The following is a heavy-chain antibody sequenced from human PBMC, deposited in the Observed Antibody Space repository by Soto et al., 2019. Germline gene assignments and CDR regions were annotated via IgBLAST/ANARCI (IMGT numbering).Heavy chain of an antibody. CDR2: IYPGDSDT. CDR1: GYSFTSYW. CDR3: ARLSCSSTSCYLWYYGMDV. V-gene: IGHV5-51*01. D-gene: IGHD2-2*01. Sequence: PWESLKISCKGSGYSFTSYWIGWVRQMPGKGLEWMGIIYPGDSDTRYSPSFQGQVTISADKSISTAYLQWSSLKASDTAMYYCARLSCSSTSCYLWYYGMDVWGQGTPVTVSS. J-gene: IGHJ6*02.